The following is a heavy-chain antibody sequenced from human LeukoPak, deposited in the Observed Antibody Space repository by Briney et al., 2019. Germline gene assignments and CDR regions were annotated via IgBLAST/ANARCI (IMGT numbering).Heavy chain of an antibody. CDR1: GGTFSSYA. D-gene: IGHD3-22*01. CDR3: AREGLGYYDSSGPPSY. CDR2: IIPIFGTA. Sequence: ASVKVSCKASGGTFSSYAISWVRQAPGQGLEWMGGIIPIFGTANYAQKFQGRVTITADESTSTAYMELSGLRSEDTAVYYCAREGLGYYDSSGPPSYWGQGTLVTVSS. V-gene: IGHV1-69*13. J-gene: IGHJ4*02.